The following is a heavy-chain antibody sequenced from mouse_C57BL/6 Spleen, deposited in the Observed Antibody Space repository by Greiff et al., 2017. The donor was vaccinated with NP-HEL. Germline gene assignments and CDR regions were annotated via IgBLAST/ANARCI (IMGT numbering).Heavy chain of an antibody. J-gene: IGHJ3*01. CDR3: AREGGVYYGNLAWFAY. D-gene: IGHD2-1*01. Sequence: EVKLMESGGGLVKPGGSLKLSCAASGFTFSSYAMSWVRQTPEKRLEWVATISDGGSYTYYPDNVKGRFTISRDNAKNNLYLQMSHLKSEDTAMYYCAREGGVYYGNLAWFAYWGQGTLVTVSA. V-gene: IGHV5-4*01. CDR1: GFTFSSYA. CDR2: ISDGGSYT.